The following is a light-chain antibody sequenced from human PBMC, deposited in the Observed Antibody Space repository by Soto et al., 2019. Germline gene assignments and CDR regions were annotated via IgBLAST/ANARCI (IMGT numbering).Light chain of an antibody. CDR2: GAS. J-gene: IGKJ1*01. V-gene: IGKV3-15*01. CDR3: QQYNNWPPWT. CDR1: QSVSSN. Sequence: EIVMTQSPATLSVSPGERATLSCRASQSVSSNLAWYQQKPGQAPRLLIYGASTRATVIPARFSGSGSGTEFTLTISSLQSEDFAVYYCQQYNNWPPWTVGQGTKVEIK.